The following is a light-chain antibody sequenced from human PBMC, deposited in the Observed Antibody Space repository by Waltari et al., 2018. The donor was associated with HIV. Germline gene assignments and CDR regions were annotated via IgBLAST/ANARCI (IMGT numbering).Light chain of an antibody. J-gene: IGKJ3*01. V-gene: IGKV1-5*03. CDR3: QQYDKYSGT. Sequence: DIQMTQFPSTLSASVGDRITITCRASQSSNFWLAWYQQKPGKAPKLLIYKASNLETGVPSRFSGSGSGTEFTLTITSLQPEDFATYYCQQYDKYSGTFGPGTKVDIK. CDR1: QSSNFW. CDR2: KAS.